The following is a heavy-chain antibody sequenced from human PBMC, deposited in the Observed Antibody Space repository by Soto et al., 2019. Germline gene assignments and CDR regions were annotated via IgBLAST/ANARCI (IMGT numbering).Heavy chain of an antibody. Sequence: PSETLSLTCAVSGYSISSGYYWGWIRQPPGKGLEWIGSIYHSGSTYYNPSLKSRVTISVDTSKNQFSLKLSSVTAADTAVYYCATGRSEVVPGAMDTWGQGTLVTVSS. J-gene: IGHJ5*02. CDR2: IYHSGST. V-gene: IGHV4-38-2*01. CDR3: ATGRSEVVPGAMDT. CDR1: GYSISSGYY. D-gene: IGHD2-2*01.